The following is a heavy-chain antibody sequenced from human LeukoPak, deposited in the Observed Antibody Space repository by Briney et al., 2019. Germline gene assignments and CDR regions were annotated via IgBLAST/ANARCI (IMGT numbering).Heavy chain of an antibody. V-gene: IGHV4-34*01. CDR3: ARRRYQLYRTQSSYHDY. CDR2: INHSGST. CDR1: GGSFSGYY. D-gene: IGHD2-2*01. Sequence: SEALSLTCAVYGGSFSGYYWSWIRQPPGKGLEWIGEINHSGSTNYNPSLKSRVTISVDTSKNQFSLKLSSVTAADTAVYYCARRRYQLYRTQSSYHDYWGQGTLVTVSS. J-gene: IGHJ4*02.